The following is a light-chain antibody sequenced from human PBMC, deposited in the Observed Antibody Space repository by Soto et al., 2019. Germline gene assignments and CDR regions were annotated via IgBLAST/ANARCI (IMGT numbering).Light chain of an antibody. CDR2: KAS. J-gene: IGKJ5*01. V-gene: IGKV1-5*03. Sequence: DIQITQSPATLSASVGDRATITCRASQSISSCLAWYEQKPGKAPKLLIYKASSLESGVPSRFSGSGSGTEFTLTISSLQPDDFATYYCQQYNSYLITFGQGTRLEIK. CDR1: QSISSC. CDR3: QQYNSYLIT.